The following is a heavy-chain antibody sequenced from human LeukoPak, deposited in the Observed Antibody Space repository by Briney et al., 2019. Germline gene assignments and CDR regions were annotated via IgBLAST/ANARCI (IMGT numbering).Heavy chain of an antibody. J-gene: IGHJ4*02. CDR1: GFTFSSYS. Sequence: GGSLRLSCAASGFTFSSYSMNWVRQAPGKGLEWVSSISSSGSYIYYADSVKGRFTISRDNANKSLYLQLNSLRAEDTAVYFCAREPIYGLNFDYWGQGTLVTVSS. V-gene: IGHV3-21*01. D-gene: IGHD2/OR15-2a*01. CDR3: AREPIYGLNFDY. CDR2: ISSSGSYI.